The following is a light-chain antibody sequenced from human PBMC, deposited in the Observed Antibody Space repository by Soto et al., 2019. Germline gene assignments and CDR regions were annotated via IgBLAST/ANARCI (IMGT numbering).Light chain of an antibody. V-gene: IGKV1-39*01. J-gene: IGKJ3*01. Sequence: DLQMTQSPSSLSASIGDRVIITCRTSQTIVNYLNWYQQKPGQAPKLLIYATSNLQSGVPSRFGGGGSATYFTLTISDLQPEDFAIYYCQHSFSFGPGTTVDIK. CDR2: ATS. CDR3: QHSFS. CDR1: QTIVNY.